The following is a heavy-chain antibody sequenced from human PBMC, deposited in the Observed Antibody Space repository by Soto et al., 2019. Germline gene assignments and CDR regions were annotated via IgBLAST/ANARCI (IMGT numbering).Heavy chain of an antibody. CDR2: IYTSGST. D-gene: IGHD2-8*01. V-gene: IGHV4-4*07. Sequence: KPSETLSLTCTVSGGSISSYYWSWIRQPAGKGLEWIGRIYTSGSTNYNPSLKSRVTMSVDTSKNQFSLKLSSVTAADTAVYYCARKVRYCTNGVCYSEFDPWGQGTLVTVSS. J-gene: IGHJ5*02. CDR1: GGSISSYY. CDR3: ARKVRYCTNGVCYSEFDP.